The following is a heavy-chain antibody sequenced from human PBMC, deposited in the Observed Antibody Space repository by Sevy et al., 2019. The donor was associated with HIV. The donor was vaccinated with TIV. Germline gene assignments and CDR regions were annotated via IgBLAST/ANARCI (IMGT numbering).Heavy chain of an antibody. J-gene: IGHJ6*02. Sequence: GGSLRLSCAASGFTFSSYSMNWVRQAPGKGLEWVSSISSSSSYIYYADSVKGRFTISRDNAKNSLYLQMNSRRAEDTAVYYCAREQLYSSWYQKDVWGQGTTVTVSS. CDR1: GFTFSSYS. CDR3: AREQLYSSWYQKDV. CDR2: ISSSSSYI. D-gene: IGHD6-13*01. V-gene: IGHV3-21*01.